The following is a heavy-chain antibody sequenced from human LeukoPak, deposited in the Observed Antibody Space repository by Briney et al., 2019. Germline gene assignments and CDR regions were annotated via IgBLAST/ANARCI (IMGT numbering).Heavy chain of an antibody. CDR3: AREHYFYHMDG. CDR2: VNQGGTEK. CDR1: GFTFSSQW. Sequence: GGSLRLSCAASGFTFSSQWMGWVRQAPGKGLEWVATVNQGGTEKYYVASVKGRFTISRDNAENSLYLQMNSLRAEDTAVYYCAREHYFYHMDGWGEGTTVTVSS. J-gene: IGHJ6*03. V-gene: IGHV3-7*01.